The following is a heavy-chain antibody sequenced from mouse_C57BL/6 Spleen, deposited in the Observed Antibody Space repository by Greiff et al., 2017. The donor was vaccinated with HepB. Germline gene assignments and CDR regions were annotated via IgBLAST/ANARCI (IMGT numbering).Heavy chain of an antibody. CDR2: IWGVGST. D-gene: IGHD1-1*01. V-gene: IGHV2-6*01. Sequence: VMLVESGPGLVAPSQSLSITCTVSGFSLTSYGVDWVRQSPGKGLEWLGVIWGVGSTNYNSALKSRLSISKDNSKSQVFLKMNSLQTDDTAMYYCARDYGSSYGYAMDYWGQGTSVTVSS. CDR1: GFSLTSYG. CDR3: ARDYGSSYGYAMDY. J-gene: IGHJ4*01.